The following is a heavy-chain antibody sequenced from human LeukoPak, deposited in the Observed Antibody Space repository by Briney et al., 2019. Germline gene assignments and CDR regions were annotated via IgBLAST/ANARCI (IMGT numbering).Heavy chain of an antibody. CDR1: GYTLTELS. CDR2: FDPEDGET. V-gene: IGHV1-24*01. J-gene: IGHJ3*02. CDR3: ATVVGHYYGSGSLGAFDI. D-gene: IGHD3-10*01. Sequence: GASVKVSCKVSGYTLTELSMHWVRQAPGKGLEWMGGFDPEDGETIYAQNFQGRVTMTEDTSTDTAYMELSSLRSEDTAVYYCATVVGHYYGSGSLGAFDIWGQGTMVTVSS.